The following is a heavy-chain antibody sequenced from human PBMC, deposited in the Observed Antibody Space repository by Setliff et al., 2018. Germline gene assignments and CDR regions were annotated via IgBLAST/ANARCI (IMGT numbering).Heavy chain of an antibody. CDR3: ARVAYGLEYFQY. Sequence: GASVKVSCKASGYPFIGYFMHWVRQAPGQGLEWMGWINPKTGDTLYAAKFQGRVTMTRDSSSNTAYMDLSRLTSDDTAVYYCARVAYGLEYFQYLGQGTLVTVSS. J-gene: IGHJ1*01. D-gene: IGHD4-17*01. V-gene: IGHV1-2*02. CDR1: GYPFIGYF. CDR2: INPKTGDT.